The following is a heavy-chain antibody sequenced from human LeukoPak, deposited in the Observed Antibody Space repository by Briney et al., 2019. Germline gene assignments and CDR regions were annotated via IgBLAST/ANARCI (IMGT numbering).Heavy chain of an antibody. CDR3: AKATSPVHSRNWFDS. CDR1: GFMFSSFA. CDR2: ISGSGQST. D-gene: IGHD6-13*01. Sequence: GGSLRLSCAVSGFMFSSFAMSWVRQAPGKGLEWVSVISGSGQSTYYTDSVKGRFTISRDNSKNTVNVQMNSLRAEDTAVYYCAKATSPVHSRNWFDSWGQGTLVTVSS. V-gene: IGHV3-23*01. J-gene: IGHJ5*01.